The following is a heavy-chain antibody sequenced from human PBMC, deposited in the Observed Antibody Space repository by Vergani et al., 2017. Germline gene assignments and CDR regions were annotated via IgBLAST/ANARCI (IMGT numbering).Heavy chain of an antibody. Sequence: EVQLLESGGGLVQPGGSLRLSCAASGFPFSSYAMSWVRQAPGKGLEWVSAISGSGSSTYYADSVKGRFTISRDNSKNTLYLQMNSLRAEDTAVYYCAKDQRGVIGCMDVWGQGTTVTVSS. CDR1: GFPFSSYA. J-gene: IGHJ6*02. CDR3: AKDQRGVIGCMDV. D-gene: IGHD2-21*01. CDR2: ISGSGSST. V-gene: IGHV3-23*01.